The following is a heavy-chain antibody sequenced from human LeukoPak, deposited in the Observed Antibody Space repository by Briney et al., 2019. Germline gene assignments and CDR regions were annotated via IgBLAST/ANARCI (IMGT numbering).Heavy chain of an antibody. CDR3: ASQAYYDILTGYYSDYYYGMDV. J-gene: IGHJ6*02. D-gene: IGHD3-9*01. Sequence: HGASVKVSCKASGYTFTSYYMHWVRQAPGQGLEWMGIINPSGGSTSYGQKFQGRVTMTRDTSTSTVYMELSSLRTEDTAVYYCASQAYYDILTGYYSDYYYGMDVWGQGTTVTVSS. CDR2: INPSGGST. CDR1: GYTFTSYY. V-gene: IGHV1-46*01.